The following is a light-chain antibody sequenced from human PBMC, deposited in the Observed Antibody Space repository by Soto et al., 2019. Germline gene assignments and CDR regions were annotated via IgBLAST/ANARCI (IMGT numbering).Light chain of an antibody. CDR1: SYNIGSNT. V-gene: IGLV1-44*01. CDR3: AAWDDSLNGWV. Sequence: SVLTQPPSASGTPGQRVTISCSGSSYNIGSNTVNWYQQLPGTAPKLLIYSNNQRPSGVPDRFSGSKSGTSASLAISGLQSEDEADYYCAAWDDSLNGWVFGGGTQLTDL. CDR2: SNN. J-gene: IGLJ3*02.